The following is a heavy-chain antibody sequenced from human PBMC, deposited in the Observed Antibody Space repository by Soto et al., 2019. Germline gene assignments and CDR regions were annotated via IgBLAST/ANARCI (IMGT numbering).Heavy chain of an antibody. CDR1: GGSVSSGSYY. Sequence: PSETLSLTCTVSGGSVSSGSYYWSWIRQPPGKGLEWIGYIYYSGSTNYNPSLKSRVTISVDTSKNQFSLKLSSVTAVDTAVYYCARERGYYDSSGYQTPVDYWGQGTLVTAPQ. V-gene: IGHV4-61*01. J-gene: IGHJ4*02. D-gene: IGHD3-22*01. CDR3: ARERGYYDSSGYQTPVDY. CDR2: IYYSGST.